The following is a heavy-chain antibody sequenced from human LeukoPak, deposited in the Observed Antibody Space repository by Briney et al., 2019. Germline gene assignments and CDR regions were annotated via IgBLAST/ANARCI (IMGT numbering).Heavy chain of an antibody. V-gene: IGHV1-18*01. J-gene: IGHJ6*02. D-gene: IGHD3-10*01. CDR1: GYTFTSYG. Sequence: VSVTVSCKASGYTFTSYGISWVRQAPGQGLEWMGWISAYNGNTNYAQKLQGRVTMTTDTSTSTAYMELRSLRSDDTAVYYCARGVDYYGSGSYPYGMDVWGQGTMVTVSS. CDR3: ARGVDYYGSGSYPYGMDV. CDR2: ISAYNGNT.